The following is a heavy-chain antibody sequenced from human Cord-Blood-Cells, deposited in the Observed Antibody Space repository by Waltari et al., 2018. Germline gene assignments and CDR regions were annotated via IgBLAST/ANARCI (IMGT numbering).Heavy chain of an antibody. D-gene: IGHD3-10*01. V-gene: IGHV3-30-3*01. CDR2: ISYDGSNK. CDR1: GSTFSSSA. Sequence: QVQLVESGGGVVQPGRSLRLSCAASGSTFSSSAMTWVRQAPGKGLEWVAVISYDGSNKYYADSVKGRFTISRDNSKNTLYLQMNSLRAEDTAVYYCARDFYYAFDIWGQGTMVTVSS. J-gene: IGHJ3*02. CDR3: ARDFYYAFDI.